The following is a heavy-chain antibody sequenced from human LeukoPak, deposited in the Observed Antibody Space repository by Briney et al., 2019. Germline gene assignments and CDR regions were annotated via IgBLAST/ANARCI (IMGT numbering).Heavy chain of an antibody. CDR1: GGSISSSSYY. D-gene: IGHD3-22*01. CDR3: ARTPAEVRDYYDSSGYHPSFDY. J-gene: IGHJ4*02. V-gene: IGHV4-39*07. Sequence: SETLSLTCTVSGGSISSSSYYWGWLRQPPGKGLEWIGSIYYSGSTYYNPSLKSRVTISVDTSKNQFSLKLSSVTAADTAVYYCARTPAEVRDYYDSSGYHPSFDYWGQGTLVTVSS. CDR2: IYYSGST.